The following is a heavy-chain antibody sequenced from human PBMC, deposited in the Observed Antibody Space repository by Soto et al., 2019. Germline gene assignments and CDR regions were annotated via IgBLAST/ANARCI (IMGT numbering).Heavy chain of an antibody. Sequence: SETLSLTCTVSGGSISSSSYYWGWIRQPPGKGLEWIGSIYSSGSTYYNPSLKSRVTISVDTSKNQFSLKLSSVTAADTAVYYCARHVRVAATWYWGQGTLVTVSS. D-gene: IGHD2-15*01. J-gene: IGHJ4*02. CDR3: ARHVRVAATWY. CDR2: IYSSGST. CDR1: GGSISSSSYY. V-gene: IGHV4-39*01.